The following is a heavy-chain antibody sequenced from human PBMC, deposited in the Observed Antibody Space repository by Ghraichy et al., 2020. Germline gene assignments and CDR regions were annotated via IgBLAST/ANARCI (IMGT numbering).Heavy chain of an antibody. J-gene: IGHJ5*02. D-gene: IGHD6-13*01. CDR3: ARDTTSSSWYWFDP. CDR2: INAGNGNT. Sequence: ASVKVSCKASGYTFTSYAVHWVRQAPGQRLEWMGWINAGNGNTKYSQKFQGRVTITRDTSASTAYMELSSLRSEDTAVYYCARDTTSSSWYWFDPWGQGTLVTVSS. CDR1: GYTFTSYA. V-gene: IGHV1-3*01.